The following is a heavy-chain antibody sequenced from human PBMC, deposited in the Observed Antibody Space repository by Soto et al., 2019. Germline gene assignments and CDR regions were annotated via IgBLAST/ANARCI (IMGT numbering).Heavy chain of an antibody. D-gene: IGHD6-19*01. CDR1: GFTFSNYA. CDR3: AKAAHSNGYYYFDY. J-gene: IGHJ4*01. V-gene: IGHV3-23*01. Sequence: CPRLSCAAYGFTFSNYAMNWVRQAPGKGLEWVSSISGGGTTYYADSVKGRFTISRDNSKNTLYLQMNSLRAEDTALFYCAKAAHSNGYYYFDYWGQDPWSPPP. CDR2: ISGGGTT.